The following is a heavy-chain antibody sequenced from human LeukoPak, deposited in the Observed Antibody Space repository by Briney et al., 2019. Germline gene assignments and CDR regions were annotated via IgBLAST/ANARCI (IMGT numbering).Heavy chain of an antibody. CDR3: ARAYSSGSYYGMDV. Sequence: SETLSLTCTVSGGSISSYYWSWIRQPAEKGLEWIGRIYTSGSTNYNPSLKSRVTMSVDTSKNQFSLKLSSVTAADTAVYYCARAYSSGSYYGMDVWGQGTTVTVSS. V-gene: IGHV4-4*07. D-gene: IGHD6-19*01. J-gene: IGHJ6*02. CDR1: GGSISSYY. CDR2: IYTSGST.